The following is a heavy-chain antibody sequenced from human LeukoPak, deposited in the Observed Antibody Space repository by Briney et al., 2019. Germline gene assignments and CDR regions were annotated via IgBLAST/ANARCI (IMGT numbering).Heavy chain of an antibody. CDR3: ARDPFGNYDSSDYFDY. J-gene: IGHJ4*02. Sequence: GGPRRLSGGAPGFTFSSNWMSWGRKAPGKGWEGWANIKQEGLVKYYVGSVKGRFTISRDNAKNSLCLQMNGRRGEDTAVYYCARDPFGNYDSSDYFDYWGQGTLVTVSS. V-gene: IGHV3-7*01. CDR2: IKQEGLVK. CDR1: GFTFSSNW. D-gene: IGHD3-22*01.